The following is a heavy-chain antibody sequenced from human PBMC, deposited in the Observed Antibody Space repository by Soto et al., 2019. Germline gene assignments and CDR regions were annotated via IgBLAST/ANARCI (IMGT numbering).Heavy chain of an antibody. D-gene: IGHD2-15*01. CDR2: ISGDSGVI. Sequence: EVHLVESGGGLAQPGRSLRLSCVASGFSLDHYDMHWVRQAPGKGLESVSGISGDSGVIDYADSVRGRFTISRDNAKNSLNLQMTSLRAEDTALYYCVKDNVGVYCSGGSCYFDYWGQGSLVTVSS. V-gene: IGHV3-9*01. CDR3: VKDNVGVYCSGGSCYFDY. CDR1: GFSLDHYD. J-gene: IGHJ4*02.